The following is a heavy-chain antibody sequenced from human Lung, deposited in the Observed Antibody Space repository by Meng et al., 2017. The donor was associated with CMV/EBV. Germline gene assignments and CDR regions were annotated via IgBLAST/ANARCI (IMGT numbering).Heavy chain of an antibody. CDR1: GGXISRSSYF. Sequence: LXCSVSGGXISRSSYFWGWIRQPPGRRLEWIASIYYTGSTYYNPSLKSRLSISVDTSKNQFSLRLTSVTAADTAVYFCVRDPVAYYYESSGYYPKYFDPXGQGXLVTVSS. D-gene: IGHD3-22*01. CDR2: IYYTGST. V-gene: IGHV4-39*07. J-gene: IGHJ5*02. CDR3: VRDPVAYYYESSGYYPKYFDP.